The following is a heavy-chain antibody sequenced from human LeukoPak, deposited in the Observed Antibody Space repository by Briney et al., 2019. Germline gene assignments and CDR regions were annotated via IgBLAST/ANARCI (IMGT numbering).Heavy chain of an antibody. CDR1: GYRCSRYG. CDR3: ARGHGYYYYMDV. Sequence: ASVTVSCKASGYRCSRYGISWVRQAPGQGPEWVGWVSVFNGDTKYAQKFQGRVTVTTEISTDTAYMELSSLRSDDTGVYYCARGHGYYYYMDVWGKGTTVIVSS. V-gene: IGHV1-18*01. CDR2: VSVFNGDT. J-gene: IGHJ6*03.